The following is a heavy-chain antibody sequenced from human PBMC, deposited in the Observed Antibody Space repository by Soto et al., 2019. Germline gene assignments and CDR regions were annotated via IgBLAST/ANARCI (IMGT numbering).Heavy chain of an antibody. V-gene: IGHV3-48*01. D-gene: IGHD3-3*01. J-gene: IGHJ3*02. Sequence: EVQLVESGGGLVQPGGSLRLSCAASGFTFSSYSMNWVRQAPGKGLEWVSYISSSSSTIYYADSVKGRFTISRDNAKNSLYLQMNSLRAEDTAVYYCARDLHDFWSGPIWGQGTMVTVSS. CDR1: GFTFSSYS. CDR2: ISSSSSTI. CDR3: ARDLHDFWSGPI.